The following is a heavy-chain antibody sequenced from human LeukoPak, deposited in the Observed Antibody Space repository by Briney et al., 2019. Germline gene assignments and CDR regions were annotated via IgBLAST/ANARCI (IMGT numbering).Heavy chain of an antibody. D-gene: IGHD2-15*01. CDR1: GFTFSGYG. CDR3: AKTGAVLIVYFFDS. V-gene: IGHV3-23*01. J-gene: IGHJ4*02. CDR2: ISGRGGST. Sequence: GGTLRLSCAASGFTFSGYGMHWVRQAPGKGLEWVSGISGRGGSTYYADSVKGRFTISRDNSKNTLHLQMNSLRAEDTAVYYCAKTGAVLIVYFFDSWGQGALVTVSS.